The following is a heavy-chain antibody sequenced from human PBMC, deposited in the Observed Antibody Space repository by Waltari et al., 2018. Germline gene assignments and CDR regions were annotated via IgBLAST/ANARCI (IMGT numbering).Heavy chain of an antibody. CDR2: INSVGRGT. D-gene: IGHD3-10*01. Sequence: EVQLVESGGGLVQPGGSLRLSCAASGFTFSSSWMHWVRQAPGKGLVWVSRINSVGRGTSYADSVKGRFTISRDNAKNTLYLQMNSLRAEDTAVYYCGRREGSVTMVRGIDYWGQGTLVTVSS. CDR1: GFTFSSSW. CDR3: GRREGSVTMVRGIDY. V-gene: IGHV3-74*01. J-gene: IGHJ4*02.